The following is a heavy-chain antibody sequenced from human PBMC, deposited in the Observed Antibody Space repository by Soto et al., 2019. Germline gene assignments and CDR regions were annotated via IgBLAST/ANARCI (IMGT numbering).Heavy chain of an antibody. J-gene: IGHJ6*02. CDR1: GSSINRNY. V-gene: IGHV4-59*01. D-gene: IGHD1-20*01. CDR2: IYYSGIT. CDR3: ARYKSNYYYGMDV. Sequence: SETLSLTCTVSGSSINRNYWCWIRQPPGKGLEWIGYIYYSGITNYNPSLKSRVTISVDTSKNQFSLKLSSVTAADTAVYYCARYKSNYYYGMDVWGQVTTVTVS.